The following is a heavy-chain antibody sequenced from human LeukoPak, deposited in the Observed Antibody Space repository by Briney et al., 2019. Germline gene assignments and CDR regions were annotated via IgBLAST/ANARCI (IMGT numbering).Heavy chain of an antibody. D-gene: IGHD3-9*01. CDR2: IYHSGST. CDR3: ARDILTGYSPFDY. V-gene: IGHV4-30-2*01. CDR1: GGSISSGGYS. J-gene: IGHJ4*02. Sequence: SQTLSLTCAVSGGSISSGGYSWSWIRQPPGKGLEWIGYIYHSGSTYYNPSLKSRVTISVDRSKNQFSLKLSSVTAADTAVYYCARDILTGYSPFDYWGQGTLVTVSS.